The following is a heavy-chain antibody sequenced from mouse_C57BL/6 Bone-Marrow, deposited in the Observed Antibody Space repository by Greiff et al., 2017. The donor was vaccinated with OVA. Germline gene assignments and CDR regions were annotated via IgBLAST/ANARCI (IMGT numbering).Heavy chain of an antibody. CDR3: ARFGDGYYLYYFDY. Sequence: QVQLQQSGAELARPGASVKLSCKASGYTFTSYGISWVKQRTGQGLEWIGEIYPRSGNTYYNEKFKGKATLTADKSSSTAYMELRSLTSEDSAVYFCARFGDGYYLYYFDYWGQGTTLTVSS. D-gene: IGHD2-3*01. V-gene: IGHV1-81*01. CDR2: IYPRSGNT. CDR1: GYTFTSYG. J-gene: IGHJ2*01.